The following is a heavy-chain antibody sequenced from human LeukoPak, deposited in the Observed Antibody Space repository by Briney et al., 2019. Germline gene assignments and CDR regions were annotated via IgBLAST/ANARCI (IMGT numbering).Heavy chain of an antibody. CDR3: ARVDDYGGNLYFDY. V-gene: IGHV1-69*13. J-gene: IGHJ4*02. CDR2: IIPIFGTA. Sequence: ASVKVSCKASGGTFSSYAISWVRQAPGQGLEWMGGIIPIFGTANYAQKFQGRVTITADESTSTAYMEPSSLRSEDTAVYYCARVDDYGGNLYFDYWGQGTLVTVSS. CDR1: GGTFSSYA. D-gene: IGHD4-23*01.